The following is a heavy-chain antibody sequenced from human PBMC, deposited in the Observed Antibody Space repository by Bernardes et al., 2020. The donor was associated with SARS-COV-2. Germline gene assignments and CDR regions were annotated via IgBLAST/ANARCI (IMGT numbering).Heavy chain of an antibody. CDR2: ISGSGGST. V-gene: IGHV3-23*01. D-gene: IGHD1-26*01. J-gene: IGHJ4*02. Sequence: GGSLRLSRAASGFTFSSYAMSWVRQAPGKGLEWVSAISGSGGSTYYADSVKGRFTISRDNSKNTLYLQMNSLRAEDTAVYYCAKDSRMGGGSYFDYWGQGTLVTVSS. CDR3: AKDSRMGGGSYFDY. CDR1: GFTFSSYA.